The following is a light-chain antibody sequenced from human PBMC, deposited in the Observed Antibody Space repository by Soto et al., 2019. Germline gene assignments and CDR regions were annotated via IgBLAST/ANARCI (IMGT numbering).Light chain of an antibody. Sequence: EIVMTQSPATLSVSPGERATLSCRASQSVSSNLAWYQQKPGQAPRPLISAASSRATGIPDRFSGSGSGTQFTLTISRLEPEDFALYYCQLYDGSELTFGPGTKVDRK. CDR3: QLYDGSELT. CDR1: QSVSSN. V-gene: IGKV3D-15*01. J-gene: IGKJ3*01. CDR2: AAS.